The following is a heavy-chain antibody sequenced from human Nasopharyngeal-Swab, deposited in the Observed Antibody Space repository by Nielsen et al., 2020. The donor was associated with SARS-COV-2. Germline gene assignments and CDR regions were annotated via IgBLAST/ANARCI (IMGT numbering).Heavy chain of an antibody. Sequence: SETLSPTCTVSGGSISSYYWSWIRQPPGKGLEWIGYIYYSGSTNYNPSLKSRVTISVDTSKNQFSLKLSSVTAADTAVYYCARAPYYYGSGSYYPYYYYGMDVWGQGTTVTVSS. D-gene: IGHD3-10*01. CDR1: GGSISSYY. CDR3: ARAPYYYGSGSYYPYYYYGMDV. V-gene: IGHV4-59*01. CDR2: IYYSGST. J-gene: IGHJ6*02.